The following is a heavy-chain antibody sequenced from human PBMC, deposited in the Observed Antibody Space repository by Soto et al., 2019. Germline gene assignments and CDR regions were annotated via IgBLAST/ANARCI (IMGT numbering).Heavy chain of an antibody. CDR2: INDSGTT. J-gene: IGHJ6*02. CDR1: GGLLRRFE. Sequence: TLPDTYTISGGLLRRFERSGIRQPPGKGLEWIGEINDSGTTNYNPSLKSRVTISADTSKTHFSLRLTSVTAADTAVYYCARETSQNVYSHYGMDVWGQGTTVT. V-gene: IGHV4-34*01. CDR3: ARETSQNVYSHYGMDV.